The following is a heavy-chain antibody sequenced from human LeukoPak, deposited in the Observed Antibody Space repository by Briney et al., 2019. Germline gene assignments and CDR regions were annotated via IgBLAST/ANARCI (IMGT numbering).Heavy chain of an antibody. CDR3: AKRGGYYFDS. D-gene: IGHD5-24*01. CDR2: ISNSGSST. CDR1: GFTFSSCA. V-gene: IGHV3-23*01. J-gene: IGHJ4*02. Sequence: GGSLRLSRAASGFTFSSCAMSWVRQAPGKGLEWVSTISNSGSSTYYADSGKGRFTISRDNSQNTLHLQMNSLRAEDTAVYYCAKRGGYYFDSWGQGTLVTVSS.